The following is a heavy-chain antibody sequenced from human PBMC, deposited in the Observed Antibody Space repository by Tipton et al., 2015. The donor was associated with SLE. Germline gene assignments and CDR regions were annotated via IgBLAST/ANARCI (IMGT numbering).Heavy chain of an antibody. CDR2: IYYSGIT. CDR1: GGSFSGYY. V-gene: IGHV4-34*01. J-gene: IGHJ4*02. CDR3: ALSMTAAGGPFDY. Sequence: TLSLTCAVYGGSFSGYYWSWIRQPPGKGLEWIGSIYYSGITYYSPSVKSRVTISVDTSNNQFSLELSSVTAADTAVYYCALSMTAAGGPFDYWGQGILVTVS. D-gene: IGHD6-13*01.